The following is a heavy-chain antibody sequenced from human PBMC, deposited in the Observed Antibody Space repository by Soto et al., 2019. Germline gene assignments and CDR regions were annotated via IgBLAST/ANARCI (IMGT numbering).Heavy chain of an antibody. D-gene: IGHD6-13*01. V-gene: IGHV3-30-3*01. CDR2: ISYDGSNK. J-gene: IGHJ4*02. CDR1: GFTFSSYA. CDR3: ARGIAAAGTVN. Sequence: LRLSCAASGFTFSSYAMHWVRQAPGKGLEWVAVISYDGSNKYYADSVKGRFTISRDNSKNTLYLQMNSLRAEDTAVYYCARGIAAAGTVNWGQGTLVTVSS.